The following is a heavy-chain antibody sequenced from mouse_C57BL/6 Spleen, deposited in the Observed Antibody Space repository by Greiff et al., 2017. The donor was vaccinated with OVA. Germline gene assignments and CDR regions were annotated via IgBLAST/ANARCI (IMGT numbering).Heavy chain of an antibody. J-gene: IGHJ2*01. V-gene: IGHV1-22*01. D-gene: IGHD2-1*01. CDR2: INPNNGGT. CDR1: GYTFTDYN. CDR3: ARGDGTLYYFDY. Sequence: EVKLVESGPELVKPGASVKMSCKASGYTFTDYNMHWVKQSHGKSLEWIGYINPNNGGTSYNQKFKGKATLTVNKSSSTAYMELRSLTSEDSAVYYCARGDGTLYYFDYWGQGTTLTVSS.